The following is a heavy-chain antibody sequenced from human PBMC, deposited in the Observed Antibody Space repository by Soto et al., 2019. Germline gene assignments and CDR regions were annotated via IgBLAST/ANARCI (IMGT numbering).Heavy chain of an antibody. Sequence: EVQLVESGGTLVQPGRSLGLSCAASGFKFSNYWMSWVRQAPGKGLEWVGNIKHDTSEAHYADSVKGRFTITRDNIKNFLFLQMNGLRADDTASYYCARDGLLFSGPYRPSRFDYWGLGTLVTVSS. J-gene: IGHJ4*02. CDR3: ARDGLLFSGPYRPSRFDY. V-gene: IGHV3-7*03. CDR1: GFKFSNYW. CDR2: IKHDTSEA. D-gene: IGHD3-16*02.